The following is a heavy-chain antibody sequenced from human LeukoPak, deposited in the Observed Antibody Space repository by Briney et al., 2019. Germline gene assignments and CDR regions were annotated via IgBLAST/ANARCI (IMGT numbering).Heavy chain of an antibody. D-gene: IGHD3-9*01. CDR2: TSSSSSYI. CDR3: ARGANVLRYFE. Sequence: GGSLRLSCAASGFTFSSYSMNWVRQAPGKGLEWVSSTSSSSSYIYYADSVKGRFTISRDNAKNSLYLQMNSLRAEDTAVYYCARGANVLRYFERGQGTLATVSS. V-gene: IGHV3-21*01. CDR1: GFTFSSYS. J-gene: IGHJ4*02.